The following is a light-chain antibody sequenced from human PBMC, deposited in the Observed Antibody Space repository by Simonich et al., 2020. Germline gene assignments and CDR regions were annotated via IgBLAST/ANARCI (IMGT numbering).Light chain of an antibody. CDR3: QQYYSTPRT. J-gene: IGKJ1*01. V-gene: IGKV4-1*01. Sequence: DIVMTQSPDSLAVSLGERATIHCKSSQSVLYSSNNKNYFSWYQQKPGQPPKLLIYWAFTREAGVPDRCSGSGSGTDVTLTISSLQAEDVAVYYCQQYYSTPRTFGQGTKVEIK. CDR2: WAF. CDR1: QSVLYSSNNKNY.